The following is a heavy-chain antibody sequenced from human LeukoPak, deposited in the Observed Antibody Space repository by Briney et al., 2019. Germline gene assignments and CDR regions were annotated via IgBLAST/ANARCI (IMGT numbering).Heavy chain of an antibody. CDR3: ARSLLSGSYPDY. CDR2: INPNSGGT. CDR1: GYTFTGYY. J-gene: IGHJ4*02. V-gene: IGHV1-2*02. Sequence: ASVKVSCMASGYTFTGYYMHWVRQAPGQGLEWMGWINPNSGGTNYAQKFQGRVTMTRDTSISTAYMELSRLRSDDTAVYYCARSLLSGSYPDYWGQGTLVTVSS. D-gene: IGHD1-26*01.